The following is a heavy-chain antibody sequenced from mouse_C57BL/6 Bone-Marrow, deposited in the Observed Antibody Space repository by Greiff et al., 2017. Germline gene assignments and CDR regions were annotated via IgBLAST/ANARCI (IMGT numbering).Heavy chain of an antibody. CDR3: ARGKRVDYSNPEGFAY. CDR2: IYPRSGNT. V-gene: IGHV1-81*01. Sequence: QVQLKQSGAELARPGASVKLSCKASGYTFTSYGISWVKQRTGQGLEWIGEIYPRSGNTYYNEKFKGKATLTADKSSSTAYMELRSLTSEDSAVYFCARGKRVDYSNPEGFAYWGQGTLVTVSA. CDR1: GYTFTSYG. D-gene: IGHD2-5*01. J-gene: IGHJ3*01.